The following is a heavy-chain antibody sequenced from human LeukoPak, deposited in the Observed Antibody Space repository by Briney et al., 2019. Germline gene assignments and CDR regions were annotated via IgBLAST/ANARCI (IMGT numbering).Heavy chain of an antibody. CDR2: IWYDGSNT. Sequence: GGSLRLSCAPSGFTFSSYAMNWVRQAPGKGLEWVAVIWYDGSNTYYADSVKGRFTTSRDNSKNTLYLQMNSLRAEDTAVYYCAKDHYYDSSGPNDYWGQGTLVTVSS. CDR1: GFTFSSYA. J-gene: IGHJ4*02. CDR3: AKDHYYDSSGPNDY. D-gene: IGHD3-22*01. V-gene: IGHV3-30*02.